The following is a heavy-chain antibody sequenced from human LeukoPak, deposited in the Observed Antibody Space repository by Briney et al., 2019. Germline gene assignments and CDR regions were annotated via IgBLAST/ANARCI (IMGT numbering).Heavy chain of an antibody. CDR1: GYTFTGYY. Sequence: ASVNVSCKASGYTFTGYYMHWVRQAPGQGLEWMGWINPNSGGTNYAQKFQGRVTMTRDTSISTAYMELSRLRSDDTAVYYCARDRGYCSSTSCYSDWFDPWGQGTLVTVSS. D-gene: IGHD2-2*01. J-gene: IGHJ5*02. CDR3: ARDRGYCSSTSCYSDWFDP. V-gene: IGHV1-2*02. CDR2: INPNSGGT.